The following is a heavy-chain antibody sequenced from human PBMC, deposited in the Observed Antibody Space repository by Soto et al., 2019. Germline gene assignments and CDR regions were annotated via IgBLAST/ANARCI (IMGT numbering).Heavy chain of an antibody. J-gene: IGHJ4*02. CDR3: ARSGYYYDSSGYYYFDY. V-gene: IGHV1-18*04. Sequence: QVQLVQSGAEVKKPGASVKVSCKASGYTFTSYGISWVRQAPGQGLEWLGWISASNGNTNYAQKLQGRVTMTTDTSTSTAYMELRSLRSDDTAVYYCARSGYYYDSSGYYYFDYWGQGTLVTVSS. CDR1: GYTFTSYG. CDR2: ISASNGNT. D-gene: IGHD3-22*01.